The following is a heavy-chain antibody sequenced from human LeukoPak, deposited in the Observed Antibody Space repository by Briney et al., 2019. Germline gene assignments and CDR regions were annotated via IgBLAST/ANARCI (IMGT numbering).Heavy chain of an antibody. CDR3: ARVGRSGSPYDY. CDR1: GYTFTNYY. V-gene: IGHV1-46*01. D-gene: IGHD3-3*01. J-gene: IGHJ4*01. Sequence: GASVKVSCKASGYTFTNYYMHWVRQAPGQGLEWMGVINPSGGGTSYAQKFQGRVTMTRDTSTSTVYMELSSLRPEDTAIYYCARVGRSGSPYDYWGHGTLVTVSS. CDR2: INPSGGGT.